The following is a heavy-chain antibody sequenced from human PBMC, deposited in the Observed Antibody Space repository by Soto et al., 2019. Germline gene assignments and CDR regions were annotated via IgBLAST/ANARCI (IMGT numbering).Heavy chain of an antibody. J-gene: IGHJ5*02. CDR2: IYPGDSDT. CDR1: GYSFTSYW. Sequence: GESLQISCKGSGYSFTSYWIGCVRQMPGKGLEWIGIIYPGDSDTRYSPSFQGQVTISADKSISTAYLQWSSLKASDTAMYYCARQYSYYYDSSGARGWFDPWGQGTLVTVSS. CDR3: ARQYSYYYDSSGARGWFDP. D-gene: IGHD3-22*01. V-gene: IGHV5-51*01.